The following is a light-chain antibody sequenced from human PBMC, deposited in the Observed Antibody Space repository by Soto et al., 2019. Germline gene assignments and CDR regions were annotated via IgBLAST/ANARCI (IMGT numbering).Light chain of an antibody. CDR1: SSNIGSNY. V-gene: IGLV1-47*01. CDR2: RND. CDR3: AVWDNSLNGVA. Sequence: QSVLTQPPSVSAAPGQRVTISCSGSSSNIGSNYVSWYQQVPGTAPKLLMYRNDVRPSGVPDRFTGSKSGTSASLAISGLRSEDEADYYCAVWDNSLNGVAFGGGTKLTVL. J-gene: IGLJ2*01.